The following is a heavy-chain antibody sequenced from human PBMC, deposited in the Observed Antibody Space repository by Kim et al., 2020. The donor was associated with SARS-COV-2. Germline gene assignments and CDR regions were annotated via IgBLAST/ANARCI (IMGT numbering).Heavy chain of an antibody. Sequence: SETLSLTCTVSRGSISSGGYYWNWIRQHPEKGLQWRGNIYYGGSASYNPSLKSLLSISMDTSWNQISLLLTAVTAADTAVYCCALPTMAAPSSFD. V-gene: IGHV4-31*01. J-gene: IGHJ4*01. D-gene: IGHD6-25*01. CDR2: IYYGGSA. CDR3: ALPTMAAPSSFD. CDR1: RGSISSGGYY.